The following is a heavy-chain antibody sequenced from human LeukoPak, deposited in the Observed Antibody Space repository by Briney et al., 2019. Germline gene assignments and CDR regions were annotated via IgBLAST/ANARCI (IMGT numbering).Heavy chain of an antibody. V-gene: IGHV4-61*01. CDR2: IYYSGST. D-gene: IGHD3-10*01. Sequence: SETLSLTCTVSGGSFSSGSYYWRWIRQPPGKGLEWIGYIYYSGSTNYNPSLQSRVTISVDTSKNQFSLRLSSVTAADTAVYYCVAYGSGSYYHNFDYWGQGTLGTVS. CDR3: VAYGSGSYYHNFDY. CDR1: GGSFSSGSYY. J-gene: IGHJ4*02.